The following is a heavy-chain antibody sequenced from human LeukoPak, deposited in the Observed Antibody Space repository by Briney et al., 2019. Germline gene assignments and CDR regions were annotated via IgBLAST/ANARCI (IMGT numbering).Heavy chain of an antibody. J-gene: IGHJ3*02. CDR2: IRSKANSYAT. CDR3: TRPTKSVGAIPEDDAFDI. Sequence: GGSLRLSCAASGFTFSSYGMHWVRQASGKGLEWVGRIRSKANSYATAYAASVKGRFTISRDDSKNTAYLQMNSLKTEDTAVYYCTRPTKSVGAIPEDDAFDIWGQGTMVTVSS. V-gene: IGHV3-73*01. CDR1: GFTFSSYG. D-gene: IGHD1-26*01.